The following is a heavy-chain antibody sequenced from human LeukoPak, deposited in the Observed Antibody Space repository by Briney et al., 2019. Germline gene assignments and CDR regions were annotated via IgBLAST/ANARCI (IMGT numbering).Heavy chain of an antibody. V-gene: IGHV6-1*01. CDR1: GDSVSSNSAA. Sequence: SQTLSLTCAISGDSVSSNSAAWNWIRQSPSRGLEWLGRTYYRSKWYNDYAVSVKSRITINPDTSKNQFSLQLNSVTAADTAVYYCARVTGPDGEYYDSSGNDYWGQGTLVTVSS. CDR3: ARVTGPDGEYYDSSGNDY. CDR2: TYYRSKWYN. J-gene: IGHJ4*02. D-gene: IGHD3-22*01.